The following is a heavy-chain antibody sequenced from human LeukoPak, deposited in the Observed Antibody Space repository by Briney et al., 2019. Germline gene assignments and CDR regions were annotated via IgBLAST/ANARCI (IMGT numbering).Heavy chain of an antibody. D-gene: IGHD6-6*01. CDR2: INSDGGST. Sequence: RGTLRLSCSASGLTFSRYPMHWVRQAPGQGLEYVSAINSDGGSTYKADSVQGRLTISKDKYQYSLYLQMISVRAKDADVYYSVKDPEYGGSPHWGQGTLVTVSS. CDR1: GLTFSRYP. J-gene: IGHJ4*02. V-gene: IGHV3-64D*06. CDR3: VKDPEYGGSPH.